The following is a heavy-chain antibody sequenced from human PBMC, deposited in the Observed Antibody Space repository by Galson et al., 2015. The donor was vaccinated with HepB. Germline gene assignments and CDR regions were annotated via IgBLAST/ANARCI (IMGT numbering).Heavy chain of an antibody. Sequence: SLRLSCAASGFTFSSYSMNWVRQAPGKGLEWVSSISSSSSYIYYADSVKGRFTISRDNAKNSLYLQMNSLRAEDTAVYYCARVHDYDFWSGYYTGYFDYWGQGTLVTVSS. CDR2: ISSSSSYI. V-gene: IGHV3-21*01. CDR1: GFTFSSYS. CDR3: ARVHDYDFWSGYYTGYFDY. J-gene: IGHJ4*02. D-gene: IGHD3-3*01.